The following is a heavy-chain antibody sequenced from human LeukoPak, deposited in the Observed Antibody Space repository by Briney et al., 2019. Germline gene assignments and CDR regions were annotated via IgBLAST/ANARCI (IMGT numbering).Heavy chain of an antibody. J-gene: IGHJ4*02. Sequence: SETLSLTCTVSGGSISSSSYYWGWIRQPPGKGLEWIGSIYYSGSTYYNPSLKSRVTISVDTSKNQFSLKLSSVTAADTAVYYCARDPQFPYYYDSSGYSDYWGQGTLVTVSS. V-gene: IGHV4-39*07. D-gene: IGHD3-22*01. CDR2: IYYSGST. CDR3: ARDPQFPYYYDSSGYSDY. CDR1: GGSISSSSYY.